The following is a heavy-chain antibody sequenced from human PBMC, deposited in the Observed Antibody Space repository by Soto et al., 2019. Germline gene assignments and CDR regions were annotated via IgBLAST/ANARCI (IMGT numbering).Heavy chain of an antibody. Sequence: QVQLVQSGAEVKKPGSSVKVSCKASGGTFSSDAISWVRQAPGQGLEWMGGIIPIFGTANYAQKFQVRVTITAAESTSTAYIELSSLRSEDTAVYYCARDHYSIGYQYYYGMDVWGQGTTVTVSS. D-gene: IGHD3-22*01. CDR1: GGTFSSDA. V-gene: IGHV1-69*01. CDR2: IIPIFGTA. CDR3: ARDHYSIGYQYYYGMDV. J-gene: IGHJ6*02.